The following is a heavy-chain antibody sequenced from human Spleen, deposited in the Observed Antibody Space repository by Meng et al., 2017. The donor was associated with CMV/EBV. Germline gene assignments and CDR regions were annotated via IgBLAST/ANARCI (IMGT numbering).Heavy chain of an antibody. CDR3: ARDMSRSLDYFNGMDV. D-gene: IGHD1-26*01. Sequence: GESLKIFCTAFGFTFRNYDIHWVRQAPGKGLQWVAVISSDGNNRYYADSVKGRFTISRDNSRKKLNLQKNSLRADDTAVYYCARDMSRSLDYFNGMDVWGQGTTVTVSS. V-gene: IGHV3-33*01. CDR2: ISSDGNNR. J-gene: IGHJ6*02. CDR1: GFTFRNYD.